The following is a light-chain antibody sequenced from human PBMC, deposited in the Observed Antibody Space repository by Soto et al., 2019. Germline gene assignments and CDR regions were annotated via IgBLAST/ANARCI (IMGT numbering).Light chain of an antibody. V-gene: IGLV2-14*01. Sequence: QSVLTQPASVSGSPGQSITISCTGTISDVGGYYYVSWSQQHPGKAPKLIIYEVSNRPSGVSNRFSGSKYDNTASLTISGLQAEDEADYYCSSYSSTSTIVFGTGTKVTLL. CDR2: EVS. CDR3: SSYSSTSTIV. CDR1: ISDVGGYYY. J-gene: IGLJ1*01.